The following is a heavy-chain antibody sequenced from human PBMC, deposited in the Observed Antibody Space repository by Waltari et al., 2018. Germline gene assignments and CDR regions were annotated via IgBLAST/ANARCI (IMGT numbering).Heavy chain of an antibody. V-gene: IGHV3-74*01. CDR1: DFTLRGTW. Sequence: EVQLVESGGGLVQPGGSLRLSCSASDFTLRGTWLHWVRQVPGKGLVWVSRISGDGSTINYADSVKGRFTISRDTAKNTLYLQMNSLRAEDTAVYYCARGADLRGQGILVTVSS. J-gene: IGHJ4*02. CDR2: ISGDGSTI. D-gene: IGHD3-3*01. CDR3: ARGADL.